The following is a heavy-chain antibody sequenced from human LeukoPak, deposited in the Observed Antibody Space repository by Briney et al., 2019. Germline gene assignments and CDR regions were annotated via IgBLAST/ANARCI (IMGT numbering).Heavy chain of an antibody. CDR2: MNPYTGDT. D-gene: IGHD5-12*01. CDR3: ARGVATNY. V-gene: IGHV1-8*03. CDR1: GYTFTTYD. Sequence: SSVKVSCKASGYTFTTYDINWVRQASGQGLEWIGWMNPYTGDTGYAQKFQGRVTITRDTSITTTYMELSSLTSEDTAVYYCARGVATNYWGQGTLVTVSS. J-gene: IGHJ4*02.